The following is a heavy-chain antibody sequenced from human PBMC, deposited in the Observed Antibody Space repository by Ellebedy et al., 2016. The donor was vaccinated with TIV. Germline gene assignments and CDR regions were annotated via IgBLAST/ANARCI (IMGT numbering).Heavy chain of an antibody. CDR2: IYYSGST. J-gene: IGHJ4*02. CDR1: GGSISSFY. CDR3: ARRKDYADYEGVYYFDY. D-gene: IGHD4-17*01. Sequence: MPSETLSLTCTVSGGSISSFYWSWIRQSPGKGLEWIGYIYYSGSTNYKPSLKSRVTISVDTSKNQFSLKLRSVTAADTAVYYCARRKDYADYEGVYYFDYWGQGTLVTVSS. V-gene: IGHV4-59*01.